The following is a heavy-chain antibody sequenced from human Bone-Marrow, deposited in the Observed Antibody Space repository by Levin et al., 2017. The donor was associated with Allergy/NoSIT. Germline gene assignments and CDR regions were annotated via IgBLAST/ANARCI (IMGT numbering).Heavy chain of an antibody. CDR2: INPNSGGT. Sequence: PGGSLRLSCKASGYTFTDYYMNWVRQAPGQGLEWMGWINPNSGGTNYAQKFQGRGTMTRDTSISTAYMELSGLRSDDTAVYYCARDPDYYDRAFDIWGQGTMVTVSS. V-gene: IGHV1-2*02. J-gene: IGHJ3*02. CDR3: ARDPDYYDRAFDI. D-gene: IGHD3-22*01. CDR1: GYTFTDYY.